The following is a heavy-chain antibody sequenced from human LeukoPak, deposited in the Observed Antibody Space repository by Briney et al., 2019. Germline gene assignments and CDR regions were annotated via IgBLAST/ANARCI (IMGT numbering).Heavy chain of an antibody. CDR3: ARPGLSYYYDSSGYLNTPRFDY. CDR1: GFTFSSYA. Sequence: GGSLRLSCAASGFTFSSYAMHWVRQAPGKGLEWVAVISYDGSNKYYADSVKGRFTISRDNSKNTLYLQMNSLRAEDTAVYYCARPGLSYYYDSSGYLNTPRFDYWGQGTLVTVS. CDR2: ISYDGSNK. V-gene: IGHV3-30-3*01. D-gene: IGHD3-22*01. J-gene: IGHJ4*02.